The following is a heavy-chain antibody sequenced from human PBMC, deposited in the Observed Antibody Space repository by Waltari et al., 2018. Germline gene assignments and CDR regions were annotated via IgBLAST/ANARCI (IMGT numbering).Heavy chain of an antibody. D-gene: IGHD3-10*01. CDR2: ISSKSTYI. CDR1: GFSFSDYN. V-gene: IGHV3-21*01. CDR3: ARDTIFYGSGSYDP. Sequence: QLVESGGGLVKPGSSLRISCAASGFSFSDYNMHWLRRAPGKGLEWVSSISSKSTYIYYADSVRGRFSISRDNAENSLFLQMNNLRGEDTAVYYCARDTIFYGSGSYDPWGQGTRVTVSS. J-gene: IGHJ5*02.